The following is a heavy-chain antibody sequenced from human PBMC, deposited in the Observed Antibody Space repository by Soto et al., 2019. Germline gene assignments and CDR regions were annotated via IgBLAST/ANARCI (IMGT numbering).Heavy chain of an antibody. D-gene: IGHD2-2*01. V-gene: IGHV3-11*01. J-gene: IGHJ6*03. CDR1: GLTFSDYY. CDR3: ARPVVPAAKGDFFYYYMDV. CDR2: ISSSGSTM. Sequence: QAQLVESGGGLVKPGGSLRLSCAASGLTFSDYYMSWIRQAPGKGLEWVSYISSSGSTMSYADSVKGRFTISRDNAKNSLYLQMNSLRVDDTAIYYCARPVVPAAKGDFFYYYMDVWGKGTTVTVSS.